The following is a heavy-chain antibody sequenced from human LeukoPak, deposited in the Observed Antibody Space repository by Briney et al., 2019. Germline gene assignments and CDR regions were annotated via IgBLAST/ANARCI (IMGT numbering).Heavy chain of an antibody. D-gene: IGHD3-10*01. CDR2: IYYSGST. CDR1: GGSISSYY. Sequence: PSETLSLTCTVSGGSISSYYWSWIRQPPGKGLEWIGYIYYSGSTNHNPSLKSRVTISVDTSKNQFSLKLSSVTAADTAVYYCARHGWFGELFDYWGQGTLVTVSS. CDR3: ARHGWFGELFDY. J-gene: IGHJ4*02. V-gene: IGHV4-59*01.